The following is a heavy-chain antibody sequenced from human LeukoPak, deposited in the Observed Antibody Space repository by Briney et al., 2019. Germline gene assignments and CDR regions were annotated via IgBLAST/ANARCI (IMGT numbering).Heavy chain of an antibody. J-gene: IGHJ6*03. CDR1: GFIFSNYA. CDR3: AKDAVTALAGYYYYMDV. D-gene: IGHD6-19*01. Sequence: GGSLRLSCAASGFIFSNYAMQWVRQAPGMGLEWVAFIRYDGGNTYYADSVKGRFTISRDNSKNTLFLQMNSLRADDTAVYYCAKDAVTALAGYYYYMDVWGKGTMVTVSS. CDR2: IRYDGGNT. V-gene: IGHV3-30*02.